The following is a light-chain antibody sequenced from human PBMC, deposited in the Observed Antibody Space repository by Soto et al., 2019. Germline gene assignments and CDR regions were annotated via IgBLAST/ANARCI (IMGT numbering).Light chain of an antibody. J-gene: IGKJ1*01. CDR3: QQRSNPS. CDR2: DAS. Sequence: IVMTQSPATLSVSPGDRATLSCRSSQSVSSIAWYQQKPGQAPRLLIYDASNRATGIPARFSGSGSGTDFTLTISSLEPEDFAVYYCQQRSNPSFGQGTKVDIK. V-gene: IGKV3-11*01. CDR1: QSVSS.